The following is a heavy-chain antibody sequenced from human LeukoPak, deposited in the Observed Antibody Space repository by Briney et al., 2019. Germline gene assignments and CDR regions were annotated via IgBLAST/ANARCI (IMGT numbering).Heavy chain of an antibody. D-gene: IGHD3-10*01. V-gene: IGHV4-30-4*08. CDR2: IYYSGST. CDR3: ARSSYGSGTYSYYFDY. Sequence: SETLSLTCTVSGGSISSYDYYWSWIRQPPGKGLEWIVYIYYSGSTYYNPSLKSRLTISVDTSKNQFSLKLSSVTAADTAVYYCARSSYGSGTYSYYFDYWGQGTLVTVSS. CDR1: GGSISSYDYY. J-gene: IGHJ4*02.